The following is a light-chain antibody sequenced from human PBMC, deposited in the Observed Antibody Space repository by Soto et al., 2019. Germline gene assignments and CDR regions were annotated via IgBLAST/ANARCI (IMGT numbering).Light chain of an antibody. V-gene: IGKV3-11*01. CDR2: DAS. CDR1: QSVSSY. CDR3: QHYDSLPIT. J-gene: IGKJ5*01. Sequence: EIVLTQSPATLSLSPGERATLSCRANQSVSSYLAWYQQKPGQAPRLLIYDASNRATGIPARFSGSGSGTDFTLTISRLEPEDFAVFYCQHYDSLPITFGQGTRLEIK.